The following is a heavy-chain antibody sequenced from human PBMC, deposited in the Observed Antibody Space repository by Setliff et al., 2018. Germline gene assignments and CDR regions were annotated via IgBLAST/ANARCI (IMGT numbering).Heavy chain of an antibody. J-gene: IGHJ4*02. CDR3: AQGVHLGV. CDR1: GFTFSSEA. Sequence: GGSLRLSCAASGFTFSSEAMTWVRQAPGWGLEWVSIISSDGGSIYYADSVKGRFTISRDNSNNTLYLQMSSLRAEDTAVYYCAQGVHLGVWGQGTLVTVSS. V-gene: IGHV3-23*03. CDR2: ISSDGGSI. D-gene: IGHD1-1*01.